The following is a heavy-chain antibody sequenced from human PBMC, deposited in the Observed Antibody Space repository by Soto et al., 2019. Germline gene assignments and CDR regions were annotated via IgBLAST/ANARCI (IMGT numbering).Heavy chain of an antibody. Sequence: PSETLSLTCTVSGGSISSGDYYWSWIRQPPGKGLEWIRYIYYSGSTYYNPSLKSRVTISVDTSKNQFSLKLSSVTAADTAVYYCARGPRRYCSSTSCYSSHGMDVWGQGTTVTVSS. D-gene: IGHD2-2*01. CDR3: ARGPRRYCSSTSCYSSHGMDV. CDR1: GGSISSGDYY. CDR2: IYYSGST. V-gene: IGHV4-30-4*01. J-gene: IGHJ6*02.